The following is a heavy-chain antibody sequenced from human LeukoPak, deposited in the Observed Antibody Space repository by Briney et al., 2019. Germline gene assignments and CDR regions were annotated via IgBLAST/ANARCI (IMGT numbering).Heavy chain of an antibody. V-gene: IGHV3-23*01. CDR1: GFTFSNNV. CDR3: AKKPGGARGTFEI. Sequence: GGSLRLSCAASGFTFSNNVMSWVRQAPGKGLEWVSGIGGSGGFTYYADPVKGRFTISRDNSKNTVYVQMNSLRAEDTAIYYCAKKPGGARGTFEIWGQGTMVTVSS. J-gene: IGHJ3*02. D-gene: IGHD2-8*02. CDR2: IGGSGGFT.